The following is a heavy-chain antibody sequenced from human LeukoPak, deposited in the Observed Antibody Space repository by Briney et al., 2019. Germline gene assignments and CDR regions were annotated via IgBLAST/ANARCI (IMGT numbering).Heavy chain of an antibody. J-gene: IGHJ4*02. CDR1: GVSISTGSYY. Sequence: PSETLSLTCTVPGVSISTGSYYWSWIRQPAGKVLEWIGRIYSSGSTNYRPSFKSRFTISVDTSKNQFSLSLSSVTAADTAVYYCARGEYDSSPYWGYYFENWGQGTLVTVSS. CDR3: ARGEYDSSPYWGYYFEN. CDR2: IYSSGST. D-gene: IGHD3-22*01. V-gene: IGHV4-61*02.